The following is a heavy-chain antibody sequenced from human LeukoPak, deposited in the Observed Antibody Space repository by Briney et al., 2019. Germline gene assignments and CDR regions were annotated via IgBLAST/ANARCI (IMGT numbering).Heavy chain of an antibody. CDR2: IRYDGSNK. V-gene: IGHV3-30*02. CDR1: GFTFSSYG. Sequence: GGSLRLSCAASGFTFSSYGMHWVRQAPGKGLEWVAFIRYDGSNKYYADSVKGRFTISRDNSKNTLYLQMNSLRAEDTAVYYCARTPYSSSSSTPYPLDYWGQGTLVTVSS. D-gene: IGHD6-6*01. CDR3: ARTPYSSSSSTPYPLDY. J-gene: IGHJ4*02.